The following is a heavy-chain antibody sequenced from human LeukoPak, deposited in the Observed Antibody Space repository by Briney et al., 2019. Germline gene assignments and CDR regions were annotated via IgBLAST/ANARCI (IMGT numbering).Heavy chain of an antibody. CDR2: INAGNGNT. CDR3: ARWATVTFDY. CDR1: CYTFTSYA. V-gene: IGHV1-3*01. Sequence: GASVKVSCKASCYTFTSYAWHWGGQHPGQRLEWMGWINAGNGNTKYSQKFQGRVTITRDTSASTAYMELSSLRSEDTAVYYCARWATVTFDYWGQGTLVTVSS. D-gene: IGHD4-17*01. J-gene: IGHJ4*02.